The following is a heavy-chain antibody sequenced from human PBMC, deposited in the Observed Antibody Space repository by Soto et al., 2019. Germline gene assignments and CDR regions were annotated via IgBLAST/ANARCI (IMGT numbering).Heavy chain of an antibody. D-gene: IGHD3-22*01. J-gene: IGHJ4*02. CDR1: GYTFTSYY. CDR2: VNPSGGST. Sequence: ASVKVSCKASGYTFTSYYMHWVRQAPGQGLEWMGIVNPSGGSTSYAQKFQGRVTMTRGTSTSTVYMELSSLRSEDTAVYYCARVADYYDSSGNQYYFDYWGQGTLVTVSS. V-gene: IGHV1-46*01. CDR3: ARVADYYDSSGNQYYFDY.